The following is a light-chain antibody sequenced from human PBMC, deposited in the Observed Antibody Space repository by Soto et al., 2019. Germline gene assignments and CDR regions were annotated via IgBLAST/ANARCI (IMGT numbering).Light chain of an antibody. V-gene: IGKV1-39*01. CDR3: QQSYSTWWT. CDR1: QSISSY. J-gene: IGKJ1*01. CDR2: AAS. Sequence: DIQMTQSPSSLSASVGDRVTITCRASQSISSYLNWYQQKPGKAPKLLIYAASSLQSGVPSRFSGSGSGTDFTLNISSLQPEDFETYYCQQSYSTWWTFGQGTKVDIK.